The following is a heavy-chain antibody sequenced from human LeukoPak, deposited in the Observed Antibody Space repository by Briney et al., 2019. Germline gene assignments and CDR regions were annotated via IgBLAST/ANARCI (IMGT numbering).Heavy chain of an antibody. D-gene: IGHD2-15*01. V-gene: IGHV1-8*03. CDR1: GYTFTSYD. CDR3: AILLYCSGGSCLDY. J-gene: IGHJ4*02. Sequence: ASVKISCKASGYTFTSYDINWVRQATGQGLEWMGWMNPNSGNTGYAQKFQGRVTITRNTSISTAYMELSSLRSEDTAVYYCAILLYCSGGSCLDYWGQGTRVTVSS. CDR2: MNPNSGNT.